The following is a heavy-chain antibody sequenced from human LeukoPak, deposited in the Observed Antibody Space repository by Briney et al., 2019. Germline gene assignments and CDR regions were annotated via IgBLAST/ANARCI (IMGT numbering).Heavy chain of an antibody. D-gene: IGHD1-14*01. V-gene: IGHV1-69*06. CDR3: ARVRSDTGFEDYFDY. CDR1: GGTFSSYA. CDR2: IIPIFGTA. J-gene: IGHJ4*02. Sequence: ASAKVSCKASGGTFSSYAISWVRQAPGQGLEWMGGIIPIFGTANYAQKFQGRVTITADKSTSTAYMELSSLRSEDTAVYYCARVRSDTGFEDYFDYWGQGTLVTVSS.